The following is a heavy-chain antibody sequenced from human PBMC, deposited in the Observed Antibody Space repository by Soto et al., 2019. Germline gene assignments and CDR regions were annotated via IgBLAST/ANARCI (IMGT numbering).Heavy chain of an antibody. D-gene: IGHD3-22*01. CDR2: IYAGTIT. J-gene: IGHJ5*02. Sequence: GGSLRLSCAVSGITVSSYYMSWVRQAAGKGLEWVSVIYAGTITYYADSVKGRFTISRDDAKNSLYLQMNSLRAEDTAVYFCATKGGGYYFGFDPWGQGTLVTVSS. CDR1: GITVSSYY. V-gene: IGHV3-53*01. CDR3: ATKGGGYYFGFDP.